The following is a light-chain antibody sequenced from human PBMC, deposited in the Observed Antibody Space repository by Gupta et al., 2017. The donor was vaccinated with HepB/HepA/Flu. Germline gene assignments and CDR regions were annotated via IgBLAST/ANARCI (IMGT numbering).Light chain of an antibody. Sequence: QSALAQPASVSGSPGQSIILSCTGTSSDVGGHDYVSWYQQHPGKVPKLLIYDVSNRPSGVSNRFSGSKSGNTASLTISGLQAEDEADYYCSSYTIITTQFFGTGTKVTVL. CDR3: SSYTIITTQF. V-gene: IGLV2-14*01. CDR2: DVS. J-gene: IGLJ1*01. CDR1: SSDVGGHDY.